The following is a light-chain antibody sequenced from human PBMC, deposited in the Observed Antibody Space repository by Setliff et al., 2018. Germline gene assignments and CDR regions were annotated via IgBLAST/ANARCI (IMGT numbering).Light chain of an antibody. J-gene: IGKJ4*01. V-gene: IGKV1-5*03. CDR1: QSISSW. CDR2: KAS. Sequence: DIQMTQSPSTLSASVGDRVTITCRASQSISSWLAWYQQKPGKAPKLLTYKASSLESGVPSRFSGSGSGTEFTLTISSLQPDDFATYYCQQYNSYVLTFGGGTKVDIK. CDR3: QQYNSYVLT.